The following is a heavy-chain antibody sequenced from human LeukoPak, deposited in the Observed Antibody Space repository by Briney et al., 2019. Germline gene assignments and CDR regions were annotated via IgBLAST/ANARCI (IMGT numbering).Heavy chain of an antibody. CDR3: ARQRDGSGSYSDY. D-gene: IGHD3-10*01. J-gene: IGHJ4*02. CDR1: GGSISSISYY. V-gene: IGHV4-39*01. Sequence: SETLSLTCTVSGGSISSISYYWGWIRQPPGKGLEWIGSIYYSGSTYYNPSLKSRVTISVDTSKNQFSLKLSSVTAADTAVYYCARQRDGSGSYSDYWGQGTLVTVSS. CDR2: IYYSGST.